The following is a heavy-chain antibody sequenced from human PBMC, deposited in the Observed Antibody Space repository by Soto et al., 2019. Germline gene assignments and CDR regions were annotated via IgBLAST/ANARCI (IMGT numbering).Heavy chain of an antibody. CDR3: AKMNYYDSSGYYYGY. CDR1: GFTFSSYA. Sequence: GGSLRLSCAASGFTFSSYAMSWVRQAPGKGLEWVSAISGSGGSTYYADSAKGRFTISRDNSKNTLYLQMNSLRAEDTAVYYCAKMNYYDSSGYYYGYWGQGTLVTVSS. J-gene: IGHJ4*02. CDR2: ISGSGGST. V-gene: IGHV3-23*01. D-gene: IGHD3-22*01.